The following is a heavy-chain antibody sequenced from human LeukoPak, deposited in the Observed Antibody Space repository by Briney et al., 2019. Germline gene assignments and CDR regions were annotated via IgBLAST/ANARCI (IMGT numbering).Heavy chain of an antibody. CDR2: INHSGST. V-gene: IGHV4-34*01. Sequence: PSETLSLTCAVYGGSFSGYYWSWIRQPPGKGLEWIGEINHSGSTNYNPPLKSRVTISVDTSKNQFSLKLSSVTAADTAVYYCARRKGIVGATFDYWGQGTLVTVSS. J-gene: IGHJ4*02. CDR1: GGSFSGYY. D-gene: IGHD1-26*01. CDR3: ARRKGIVGATFDY.